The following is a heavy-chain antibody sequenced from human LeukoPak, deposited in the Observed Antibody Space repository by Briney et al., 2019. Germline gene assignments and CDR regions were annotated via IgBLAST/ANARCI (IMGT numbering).Heavy chain of an antibody. Sequence: SETLSLTCAVYGGSFSGYYWSWIRQPPGKGLEWIGEIYHSGSTNYNPSLKTRVTISVDKSKNQFSLKLSSVTAADTAVYYCARDNFYYYGSGSYYNVHAVDIWGQGTMVTVSS. CDR1: GGSFSGYY. D-gene: IGHD3-10*01. CDR3: ARDNFYYYGSGSYYNVHAVDI. V-gene: IGHV4-34*01. CDR2: IYHSGST. J-gene: IGHJ3*02.